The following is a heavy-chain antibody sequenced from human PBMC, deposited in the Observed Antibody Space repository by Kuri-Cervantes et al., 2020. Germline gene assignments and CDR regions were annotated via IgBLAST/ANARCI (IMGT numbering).Heavy chain of an antibody. V-gene: IGHV3-20*04. J-gene: IGHJ6*02. CDR1: GFNFDDYG. CDR3: ARDQSSTGRGGMDV. D-gene: IGHD2-2*01. Sequence: GGSLRLSCAASGFNFDDYGMSWVRQAPGKGLEWVSGINWNGGSTGYADSVKGRFTISRDNAKNSLYLQMNSLRAEDTAVYYCARDQSSTGRGGMDVWGQGTTVTVSS. CDR2: INWNGGST.